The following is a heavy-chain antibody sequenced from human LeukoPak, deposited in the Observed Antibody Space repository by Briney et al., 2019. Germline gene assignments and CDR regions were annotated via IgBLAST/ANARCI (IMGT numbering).Heavy chain of an antibody. J-gene: IGHJ4*02. CDR2: INHSGST. Sequence: PSETLSLTCAVYGGSFSGYYWSWIRQPPGKGLEWIGEINHSGSTNYNPSLKSRVTISVDTSKNQFSLKLSSVTAADTAVYNCARKYSGSYYTFDYWGQGSLVTVSS. CDR1: GGSFSGYY. CDR3: ARKYSGSYYTFDY. D-gene: IGHD1-26*01. V-gene: IGHV4-34*01.